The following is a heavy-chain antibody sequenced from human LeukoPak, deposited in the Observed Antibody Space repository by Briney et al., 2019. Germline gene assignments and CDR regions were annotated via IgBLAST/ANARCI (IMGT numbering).Heavy chain of an antibody. D-gene: IGHD3-22*01. J-gene: IGHJ6*03. Sequence: ASVKVSCKASGYTFTGYYIHWVRQAPGQGLEWMGWINPDSGDTKYAQKFQGRVTMTRDTSISTAYMELSRLRSDDTAVYYCANTNYFDSSGYYRDYYYYYYMDVWGKGTTVTVSS. CDR2: INPDSGDT. V-gene: IGHV1-2*02. CDR1: GYTFTGYY. CDR3: ANTNYFDSSGYYRDYYYYYYMDV.